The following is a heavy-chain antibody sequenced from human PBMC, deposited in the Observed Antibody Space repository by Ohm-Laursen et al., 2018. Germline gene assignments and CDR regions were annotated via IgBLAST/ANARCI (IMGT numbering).Heavy chain of an antibody. D-gene: IGHD3-22*01. CDR1: GFTFSTYA. CDR3: AKDRTVIVVALVDAFDV. V-gene: IGHV3-23*01. Sequence: SLRLSCSASGFTFSTYAMSWVRQAPGKGLEWVSAISGAADSTYYPDSVKGRFTISRDNSKNTLYLQMNSLRAEDTAIYYCAKDRTVIVVALVDAFDVWGQGTMVTVSS. J-gene: IGHJ3*01. CDR2: ISGAADST.